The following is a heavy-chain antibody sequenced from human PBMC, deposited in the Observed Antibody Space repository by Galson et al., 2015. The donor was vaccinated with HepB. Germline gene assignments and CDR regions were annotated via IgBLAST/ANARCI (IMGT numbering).Heavy chain of an antibody. CDR3: ARDLSSVAVAGTEYNDY. D-gene: IGHD6-19*01. Sequence: SVKVSCKASGGTFSSYAISWVRQAPGQGLEWMGGIIPIFGTANYAQKFQGRVTITADESTSTAYMELSSLRSEDTAVYYCARDLSSVAVAGTEYNDYWGQGTLVTVSS. J-gene: IGHJ4*02. CDR2: IIPIFGTA. CDR1: GGTFSSYA. V-gene: IGHV1-69*13.